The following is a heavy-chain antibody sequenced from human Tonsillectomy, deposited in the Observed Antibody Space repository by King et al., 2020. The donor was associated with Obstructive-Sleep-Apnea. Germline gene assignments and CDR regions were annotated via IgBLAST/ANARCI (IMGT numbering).Heavy chain of an antibody. CDR3: ARVRGWELFFFDY. CDR1: GGSICGFY. D-gene: IGHD1-26*01. CDR2: IYDSGST. J-gene: IGHJ4*02. Sequence: VQLQESGPGLVKPSETLSLTCSVSGGSICGFYWSWILQPPGKGLEWMGCIYDSGSTNYNPSLKSRVTISLDTSKKQLSLKLTSVTAADTAVYYCARVRGWELFFFDYWGQGTLVTVSS. V-gene: IGHV4-59*01.